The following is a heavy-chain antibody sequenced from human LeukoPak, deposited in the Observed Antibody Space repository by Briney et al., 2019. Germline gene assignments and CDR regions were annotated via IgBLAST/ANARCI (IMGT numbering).Heavy chain of an antibody. CDR2: INHSGST. Sequence: SETLSLTCAVYGGSFSGYYWSWIRQPPGKGLEWIGEINHSGSTNYNPSLKSRVTISVDTSKNQFSLKLSSVTAADTAVYYCARRPSCSGGSCYSVKSNWFDPWGQGTLVTVSS. D-gene: IGHD2-15*01. J-gene: IGHJ5*02. V-gene: IGHV4-34*01. CDR3: ARRPSCSGGSCYSVKSNWFDP. CDR1: GGSFSGYY.